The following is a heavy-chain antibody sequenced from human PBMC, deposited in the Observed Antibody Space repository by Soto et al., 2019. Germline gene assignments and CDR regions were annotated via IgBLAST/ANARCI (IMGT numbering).Heavy chain of an antibody. V-gene: IGHV4-34*01. CDR3: ARGEVLEWLLTSYYYYGMDV. Sequence: SEALSLTCAVYGGSFSGYYWSWIRQPPGKGLEWIGEINHSGSTNYNPSLKSRVTISVDTSKNQFSLKLSSVTAADTAVYYCARGEVLEWLLTSYYYYGMDVWGQGTTVT. CDR1: GGSFSGYY. CDR2: INHSGST. D-gene: IGHD3-3*01. J-gene: IGHJ6*02.